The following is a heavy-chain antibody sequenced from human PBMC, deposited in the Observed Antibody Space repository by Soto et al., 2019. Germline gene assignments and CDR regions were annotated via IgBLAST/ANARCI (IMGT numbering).Heavy chain of an antibody. CDR2: VYHSGSA. D-gene: IGHD3-16*01. J-gene: IGHJ6*02. CDR3: ARDLSGEYKILKGVFLGMDV. CDR1: GYSISSGYY. Sequence: SETLSLTCAVSGYSISSGYYWGWIRQSPGKGLDWIGSVYHSGSAYYNPSLKSRVTISVDTSKNQFSLNLNSVTAADTAVYYCARDLSGEYKILKGVFLGMDVWGQGAAVTVSS. V-gene: IGHV4-38-2*02.